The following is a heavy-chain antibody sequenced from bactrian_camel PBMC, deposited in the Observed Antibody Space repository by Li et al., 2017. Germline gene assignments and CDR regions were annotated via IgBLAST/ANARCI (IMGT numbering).Heavy chain of an antibody. J-gene: IGHJ4*01. CDR3: AARHGRLCPASEYPC. CDR2: FASIGTDSST. CDR1: GQKYQSYC. D-gene: IGHD4*01. V-gene: IGHV3S45*01. Sequence: HVQLVESGGGSVEAGESLTLSCVVSGQKYQSYCMGWFRQAPGKEREGVAVFASIGTDSSTLYADSVKGRFTVSKDHAKNTLYLQMNNLKPEDSAMYYCAARHGRLCPASEYPCWGQGTQVTVS.